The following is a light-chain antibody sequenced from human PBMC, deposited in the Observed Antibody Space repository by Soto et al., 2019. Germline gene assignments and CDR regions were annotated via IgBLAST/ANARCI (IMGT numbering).Light chain of an antibody. J-gene: IGKJ1*01. CDR3: QQYNNWPPWT. Sequence: ILMTQSPATLSVSPGERATLSCRASQSVSNNLAWYQKKPGQAPRLLIYDASTRATGIPARFSGSGSGTEFTLTISGLQSEDFAVYYCQQYNNWPPWTFGQGTKVDIK. V-gene: IGKV3-15*01. CDR1: QSVSNN. CDR2: DAS.